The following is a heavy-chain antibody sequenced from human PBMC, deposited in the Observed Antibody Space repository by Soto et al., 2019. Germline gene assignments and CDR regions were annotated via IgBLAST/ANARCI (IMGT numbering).Heavy chain of an antibody. CDR3: VPRNHDSSGYFDS. J-gene: IGHJ4*02. Sequence: ASVKVSCKASGYTFTGNYMHWVRQAPGQGLEWMGWINPRNGATKYAQNFQGRVTLTWDTSITTAYMDLSRLRSDDTAVFYCVPRNHDSSGYFDSWGQGPLVTVSS. CDR1: GYTFTGNY. D-gene: IGHD3-22*01. V-gene: IGHV1-2*02. CDR2: INPRNGAT.